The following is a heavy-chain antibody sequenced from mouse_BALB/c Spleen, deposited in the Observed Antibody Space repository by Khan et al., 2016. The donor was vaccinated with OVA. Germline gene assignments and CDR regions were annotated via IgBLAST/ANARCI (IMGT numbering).Heavy chain of an antibody. CDR2: INPSTGYT. CDR1: GYTFINYW. Sequence: VKLLESGAELVKPADSVKMSCKASGYTFINYWILWVKQRPGQGLVWIGYINPSTGYTEYNQNFKDKATLTADKSSSTAYMQLSSLTSEDSAVYYSARRGLRWDFDYWGQGTTLTVSS. V-gene: IGHV1-7*01. D-gene: IGHD1-1*01. J-gene: IGHJ2*01. CDR3: ARRGLRWDFDY.